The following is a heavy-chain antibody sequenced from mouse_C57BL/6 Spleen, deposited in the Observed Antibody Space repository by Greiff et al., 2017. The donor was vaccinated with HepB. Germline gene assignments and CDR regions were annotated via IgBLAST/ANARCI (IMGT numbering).Heavy chain of an antibody. CDR1: GFTFSDYG. CDR2: ISSGSSTI. J-gene: IGHJ2*01. Sequence: EVMLVESGGGLVKPGGSLKLSCAASGFTFSDYGMHWVRQAPEKGLEWVAYISSGSSTIYYADTVKGRFTISRDNAKNTLFLQMTSLRSEDTAMFYCARGGYYYGSSFYVDYWGQGTTLTVSS. D-gene: IGHD1-1*01. CDR3: ARGGYYYGSSFYVDY. V-gene: IGHV5-17*01.